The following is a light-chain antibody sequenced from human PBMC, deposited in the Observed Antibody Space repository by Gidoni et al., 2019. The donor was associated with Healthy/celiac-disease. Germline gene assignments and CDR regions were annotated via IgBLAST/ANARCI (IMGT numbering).Light chain of an antibody. CDR1: IGAGYD. CDR3: QSYDSSLSGSRV. V-gene: IGLV1-40*01. Sequence: GSWAPGQRVTISNIGAGYDVHWYQQLPGTAPKLLIYGNSNRPSGVPDRFSGSKSGTSASLAITGLQAEDEADYYGQSYDSSLSGSRVFGTGTKVTVL. CDR2: GNS. J-gene: IGLJ1*01.